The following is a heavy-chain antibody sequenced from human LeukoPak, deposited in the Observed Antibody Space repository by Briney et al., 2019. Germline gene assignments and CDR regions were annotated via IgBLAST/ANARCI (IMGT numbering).Heavy chain of an antibody. CDR2: ISSSSSYI. Sequence: GGSLRLSCAASGFTFSSYSMNWVRQAPGKGLECVSCISSSSSYIYYADSVKGRFTISRDNAKNSLYLQMNSLRAEDTAVYYCAPSTYSGSPPFDYWGQGTLVTVSS. CDR1: GFTFSSYS. J-gene: IGHJ4*02. V-gene: IGHV3-21*06. D-gene: IGHD1-26*01. CDR3: APSTYSGSPPFDY.